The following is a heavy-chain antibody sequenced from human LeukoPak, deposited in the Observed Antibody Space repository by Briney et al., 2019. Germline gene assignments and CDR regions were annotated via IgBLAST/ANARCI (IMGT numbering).Heavy chain of an antibody. V-gene: IGHV5-51*01. CDR1: GYSFTNYW. Sequence: GESLKISCKASGYSFTNYWIGWVRRMPGKGLEWMAIIYPGDSATRYSPSFQGQVTISAYKSISTAYLQWSSLEASDSAMYYCARRLRLRSTDYYFDYWGQGTLVTVSS. J-gene: IGHJ4*02. CDR3: ARRLRLRSTDYYFDY. D-gene: IGHD4-17*01. CDR2: IYPGDSAT.